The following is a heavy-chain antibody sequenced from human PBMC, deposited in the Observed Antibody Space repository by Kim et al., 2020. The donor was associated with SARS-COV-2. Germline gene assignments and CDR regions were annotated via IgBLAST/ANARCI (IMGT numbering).Heavy chain of an antibody. D-gene: IGHD3-22*01. CDR3: ARGGEGGDQYYYDSSGYLKVYYFDY. J-gene: IGHJ4*02. V-gene: IGHV3-30*04. CDR2: ISYDGSNK. CDR1: GFTFSSYA. Sequence: GGSLRLSCAASGFTFSSYAMHWVRQAPGKGLEWVAVISYDGSNKYYADSVKGRFTISRDNSKNTLYLQMNSLRAEDMAVYYCARGGEGGDQYYYDSSGYLKVYYFDYWGQGTLVTVSS.